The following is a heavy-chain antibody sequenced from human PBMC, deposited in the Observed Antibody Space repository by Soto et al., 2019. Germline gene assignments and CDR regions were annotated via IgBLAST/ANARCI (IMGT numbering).Heavy chain of an antibody. V-gene: IGHV1-18*01. CDR3: ARGSSEQWLPFNWYFDL. CDR2: ISAYNGNT. D-gene: IGHD6-19*01. Sequence: QVQLVQSGAEVKKPGASVKVSCKASGYTFTSYGISWVRQAPGQGLEWMGWISAYNGNTNYAQKLQGRVTMTTDTSXSXXYMELRSLRSDDTAVYYCARGSSEQWLPFNWYFDLWGRGTLVTVSS. J-gene: IGHJ2*01. CDR1: GYTFTSYG.